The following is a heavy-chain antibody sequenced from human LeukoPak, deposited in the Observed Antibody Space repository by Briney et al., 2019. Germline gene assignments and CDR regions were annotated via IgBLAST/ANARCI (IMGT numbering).Heavy chain of an antibody. CDR1: GFTFSSSA. CDR2: ISNNGGYT. V-gene: IGHV3-23*01. Sequence: PGGSLRLSCAASGFTFSSSAMSWVRQAPGKGLEWVSAISNNGGYTYYADSVQGRFTISRDNSKSTLCLQMNSLRAEDTAVYYCTNMAYPFDYWGQGTLVTVPS. D-gene: IGHD2-2*01. J-gene: IGHJ4*02. CDR3: TNMAYPFDY.